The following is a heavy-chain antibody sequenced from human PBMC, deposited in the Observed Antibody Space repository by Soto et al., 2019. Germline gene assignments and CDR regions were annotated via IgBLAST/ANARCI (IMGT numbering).Heavy chain of an antibody. CDR2: ISGSGGST. D-gene: IGHD3-10*01. Sequence: GGSLRLSCAASGFTFSSYAMSWVRQAPGKGLEWVSAISGSGGSTYYADSVKGRFTISRDNSKNTLYLQMNSLRAEDTAVYYCAKAPHYGSGPPQNLWFDPWGQGTLVTVS. J-gene: IGHJ5*02. V-gene: IGHV3-23*01. CDR3: AKAPHYGSGPPQNLWFDP. CDR1: GFTFSSYA.